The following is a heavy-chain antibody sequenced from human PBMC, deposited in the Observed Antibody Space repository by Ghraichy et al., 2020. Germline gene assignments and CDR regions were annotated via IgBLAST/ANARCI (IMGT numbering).Heavy chain of an antibody. CDR2: IKQDGSEK. J-gene: IGHJ4*02. D-gene: IGHD6-19*01. V-gene: IGHV3-7*03. CDR1: GFTFSSYW. CDR3: ARGRLYSSGWKGGY. Sequence: GGSLRLSCAASGFTFSSYWMSWVRQAPGKGLEWVANIKQDGSEKYYVDSVKGRFTISRDNAKNSLYLQMNSLRAEDTAVYYCARGRLYSSGWKGGYWGQGTLVTVSS.